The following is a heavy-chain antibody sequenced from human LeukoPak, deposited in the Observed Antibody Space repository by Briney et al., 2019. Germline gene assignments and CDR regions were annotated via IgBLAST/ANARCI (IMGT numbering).Heavy chain of an antibody. CDR2: VNPNSGGT. Sequence: ASVKVSCKASGYTFTVYFMHWVRQAPGQGLEWMGWVNPNSGGTNYAQKFQGRVTMTRDTSISTVYMELSRLSSDDTAVYYCVSLGATTIYYYGMDVWGQGTTVTVSS. V-gene: IGHV1-2*02. CDR1: GYTFTVYF. D-gene: IGHD1-26*01. CDR3: VSLGATTIYYYGMDV. J-gene: IGHJ6*02.